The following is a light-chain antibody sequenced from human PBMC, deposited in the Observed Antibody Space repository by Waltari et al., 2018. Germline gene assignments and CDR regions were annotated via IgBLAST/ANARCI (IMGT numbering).Light chain of an antibody. CDR1: IRDVGSYHL. CDR2: EDN. J-gene: IGLJ2*01. CDR3: CTYVGRTTFHVT. V-gene: IGLV2-23*02. Sequence: QSALTQPASVSGSPGQSITISCTGTIRDVGSYHLVSWYQQHPGKAPNLIIYEDNKRPSGVSDRLSGSKSGNTASLTISGLQAEDEADYYCCTYVGRTTFHVTFGGGTKLTVL.